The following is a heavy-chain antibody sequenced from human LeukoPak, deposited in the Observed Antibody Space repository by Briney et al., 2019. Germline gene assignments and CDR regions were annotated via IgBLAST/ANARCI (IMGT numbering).Heavy chain of an antibody. CDR3: VGITVTRRGFDI. Sequence: PSETLSLTCTVSGDSISSYYWNWIWQPPGKGLDWIGYIYYSGSTNYNPSLTSRVTISLDTSKNQFSLRLSSLIAADTAVYYCVGITVTRRGFDIWGQGTMVTVSS. D-gene: IGHD1-14*01. CDR2: IYYSGST. V-gene: IGHV4-59*01. J-gene: IGHJ3*02. CDR1: GDSISSYY.